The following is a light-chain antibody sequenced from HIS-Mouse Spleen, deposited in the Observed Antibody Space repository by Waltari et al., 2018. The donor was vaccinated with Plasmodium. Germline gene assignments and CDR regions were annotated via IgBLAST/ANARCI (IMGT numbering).Light chain of an antibody. CDR1: PSISSY. J-gene: IGKJ1*01. CDR3: QQNYNTWT. Sequence: DIQMTQSPSSLSASVGDRVTIPCRASPSISSYLNWYQQKPGKAPKLLIYAAPSLQSGVRSRFSGSGSGTDFTLTISSLQPEDFATYYCQQNYNTWTFGQGTKVEIK. CDR2: AAP. V-gene: IGKV1-39*01.